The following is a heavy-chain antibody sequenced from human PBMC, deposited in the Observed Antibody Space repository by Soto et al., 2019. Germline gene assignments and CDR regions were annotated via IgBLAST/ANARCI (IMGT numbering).Heavy chain of an antibody. CDR1: GFSLSTSGVG. CDR2: IYWDDDK. D-gene: IGHD1-1*01. V-gene: IGHV2-5*02. CDR3: SHRAVLQGNWNGGYFDS. J-gene: IGHJ4*02. Sequence: QITLKESGPTRVKPTQTLTLTCIFSGFSLSTSGVGVGWIRQPPGKALEWLAVIYWDDDKRYSPSLKSRLTITKDTSKYQVALTMSNMDPLDTATYYCSHRAVLQGNWNGGYFDSWGQGTLVTVSS.